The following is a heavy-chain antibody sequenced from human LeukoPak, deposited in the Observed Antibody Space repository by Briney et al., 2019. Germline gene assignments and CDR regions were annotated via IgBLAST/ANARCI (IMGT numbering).Heavy chain of an antibody. V-gene: IGHV3-23*01. D-gene: IGHD3-22*01. CDR3: AKVIGRVDPFDY. J-gene: IGHJ4*02. CDR1: GFSFTSFA. Sequence: GGSLRLSCVVSGFSFTSFAMSWVRQAPGKGLEWVSSISESGVTTYYADFVKGRFTISRDNSKNTVYLEVNSLRADDTAVYYCAKVIGRVDPFDYWGQGTLVTVSS. CDR2: ISESGVTT.